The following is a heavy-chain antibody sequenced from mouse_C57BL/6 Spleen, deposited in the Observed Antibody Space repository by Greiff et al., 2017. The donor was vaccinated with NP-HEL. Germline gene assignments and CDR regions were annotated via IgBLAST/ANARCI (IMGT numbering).Heavy chain of an antibody. J-gene: IGHJ1*03. CDR1: GFTFSDYG. CDR3: ARGGSYDWYFDV. Sequence: EVQLQESGGGLLKPGGSLKLSCAASGFTFSDYGMHWVRQAPEQGLEWVAYISSGSCTIYYTDTVKDQFTISRDNAKNTLFLQLTSMRSEDTAMYYCARGGSYDWYFDVWGTGTTVTVSS. CDR2: ISSGSCTI. V-gene: IGHV5-17*01. D-gene: IGHD6-1*01.